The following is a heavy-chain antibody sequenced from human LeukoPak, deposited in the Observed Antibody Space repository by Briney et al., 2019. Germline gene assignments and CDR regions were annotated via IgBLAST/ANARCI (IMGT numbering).Heavy chain of an antibody. V-gene: IGHV1-46*01. J-gene: IGHJ3*02. CDR2: INPGNGTT. CDR3: ARGLGGVDAFDI. CDR1: GYTFSTYY. D-gene: IGHD2-8*01. Sequence: ASVKVSCMASGYTFSTYYMHWVRQAPGQGLEWMGIINPGNGTTSYAQKFQGRVTMTRDMSTSTVYMDLSSLRSEDTAVYYCARGLGGVDAFDIWGQGTMVTVSS.